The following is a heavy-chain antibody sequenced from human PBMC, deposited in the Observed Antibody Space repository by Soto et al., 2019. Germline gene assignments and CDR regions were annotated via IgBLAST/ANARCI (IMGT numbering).Heavy chain of an antibody. Sequence: SETLSLTCAVYGGSFSGYYWSWIRQPPGKGLEWIGEINHSGSTNYNPSLKSRVTISVDTSKNQFSLKLNSVTAADTAVYYCAKTLITIFGVVTYAFDIWGQGTMVTVSS. CDR2: INHSGST. J-gene: IGHJ3*02. V-gene: IGHV4-34*01. CDR3: AKTLITIFGVVTYAFDI. CDR1: GGSFSGYY. D-gene: IGHD3-3*01.